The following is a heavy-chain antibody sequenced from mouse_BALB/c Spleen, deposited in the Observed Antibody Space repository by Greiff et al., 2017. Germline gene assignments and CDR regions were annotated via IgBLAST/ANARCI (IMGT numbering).Heavy chain of an antibody. Sequence: EVQRVESGGGLVQPGGSLKLSCAASGFTFSSYGMSWVRQTPDKRLELVATINSNGGSTYYPDSVKGRFTISRDNAKNTLYLQMSSLKSEDTAMYYCARGGNYHFDYWGQGTTLTVSS. V-gene: IGHV5-6-3*01. D-gene: IGHD2-1*01. CDR1: GFTFSSYG. J-gene: IGHJ2*01. CDR3: ARGGNYHFDY. CDR2: INSNGGST.